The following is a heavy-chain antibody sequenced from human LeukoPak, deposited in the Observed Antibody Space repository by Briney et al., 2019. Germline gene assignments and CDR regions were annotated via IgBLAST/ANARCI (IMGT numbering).Heavy chain of an antibody. V-gene: IGHV1-18*01. J-gene: IGHJ4*02. D-gene: IGHD3-9*01. CDR3: ARGAYGDI. CDR2: ISTQSGDT. CDR1: GYTLTSHG. Sequence: ASVKVSCKAFGYTLTSHGFNWMRQAPGQGLEWMGWISTQSGDTNYAQKVQGRLTLTADRSTNTAYMELRSLRSDDTAVYYCARGAYGDIWGQGTMVTVSS.